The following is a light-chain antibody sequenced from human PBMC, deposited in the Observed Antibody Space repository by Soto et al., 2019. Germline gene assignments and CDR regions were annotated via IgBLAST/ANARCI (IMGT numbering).Light chain of an antibody. CDR1: SSDVGGYDY. V-gene: IGLV2-14*01. CDR3: SSYTGTHTLPYV. Sequence: QSALTQPASVSGSPGQSITISCTGTSSDVGGYDYVSWYQHFPGKAPKLIIYEVSNRPSGVSNRFSGSKSGNTASLTISGLQAEDEADYYCSSYTGTHTLPYVFGTGTKVTVL. J-gene: IGLJ1*01. CDR2: EVS.